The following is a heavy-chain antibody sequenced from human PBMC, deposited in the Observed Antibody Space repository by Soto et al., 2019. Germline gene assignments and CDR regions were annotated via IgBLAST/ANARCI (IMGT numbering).Heavy chain of an antibody. V-gene: IGHV1-69*01. CDR3: PRSQGSSTSLEIYYYYYYGMDV. Sequence: QVQLVQSGAEVKKPGSSVNVSCQASGGTFGSYAISWVRQAPGQGLEWMGGIIPIPGTANYAQKFQGRVTIAADESTSTSYMELSSLRSEDTAVYYCPRSQGSSTSLEIYYYYYYGMDVWGQGTTVTVSS. D-gene: IGHD2-2*01. CDR1: GGTFGSYA. CDR2: IIPIPGTA. J-gene: IGHJ6*02.